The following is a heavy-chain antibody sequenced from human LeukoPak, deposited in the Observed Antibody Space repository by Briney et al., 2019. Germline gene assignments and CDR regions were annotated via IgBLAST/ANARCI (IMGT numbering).Heavy chain of an antibody. CDR3: TTDGGVAAAGTMNY. D-gene: IGHD6-13*01. Sequence: GGSQRLSCAASGFTFSDYYMSWIRQAPGKGLEWVGRITSKADGGTGDYAATVKGRFTISRDDSKNTLYLQMNSLKTEDTAVYYCTTDGGVAAAGTMNYWGQGTLVTVSS. V-gene: IGHV3-15*01. J-gene: IGHJ4*02. CDR1: GFTFSDYY. CDR2: ITSKADGGTG.